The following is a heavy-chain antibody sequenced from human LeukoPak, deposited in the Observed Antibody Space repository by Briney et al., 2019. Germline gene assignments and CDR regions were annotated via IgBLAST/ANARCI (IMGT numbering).Heavy chain of an antibody. CDR2: IYYSGST. Sequence: SETLSLTCTVSGGSISSYYWSWIRQPPGKGLEWIGYIYYSGSTNYNPSLKSRVTISVDTSKNQFSLKLSSVTAADTAVYYCARHDFWSGYHTTWGQGTLVTVSS. D-gene: IGHD3-3*01. J-gene: IGHJ5*02. CDR3: ARHDFWSGYHTT. CDR1: GGSISSYY. V-gene: IGHV4-59*01.